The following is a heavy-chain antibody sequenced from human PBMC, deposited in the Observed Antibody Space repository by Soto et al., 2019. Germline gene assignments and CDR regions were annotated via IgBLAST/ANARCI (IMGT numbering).Heavy chain of an antibody. CDR2: INPKSGDT. J-gene: IGHJ4*02. Sequence: QVQLVQSGAEVKKHGASMRVSYNTSGFSFTSFEIHWVRQAPGQGLEWVGRINPKSGDTVFAQRFQGRAAMTRNTSISTVDLEMSGLKVEDRAVYYCARDRGGLAGGVLDYWGQGTPVTVSS. D-gene: IGHD2-8*02. V-gene: IGHV1-8*01. CDR1: GFSFTSFE. CDR3: ARDRGGLAGGVLDY.